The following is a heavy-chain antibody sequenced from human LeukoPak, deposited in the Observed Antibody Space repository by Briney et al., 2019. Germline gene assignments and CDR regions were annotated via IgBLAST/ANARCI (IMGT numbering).Heavy chain of an antibody. D-gene: IGHD1-26*01. CDR1: GYSISSSHW. CDR3: ARKGSGTYAFDC. V-gene: IGHV4-28*01. Sequence: SETLPLTCAVSGYSISSSHWWGWIRQPPGKGLEWIGYIYNSGSTYYNPSLKSRVTMSVDTSKNQFALKLSSVTAVDTAVYYCARKGSGTYAFDCWGQGTLVTVSS. CDR2: IYNSGST. J-gene: IGHJ4*02.